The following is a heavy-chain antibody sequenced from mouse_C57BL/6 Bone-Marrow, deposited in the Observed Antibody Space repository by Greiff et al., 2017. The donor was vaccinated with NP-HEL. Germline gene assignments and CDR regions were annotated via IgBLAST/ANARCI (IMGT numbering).Heavy chain of an antibody. D-gene: IGHD2-4*01. CDR3: ARENYYDYGFDY. Sequence: VQLQQSGPELVKPGASVKISCKASGYSFTSYYIHWVKQRPGQGLEWIGWIYPGSGNTKYNEKFKGKATLTADTSSSTAYMQLSSLTSEDSAVYYCARENYYDYGFDYWGQGTTLTVSS. J-gene: IGHJ2*01. CDR1: GYSFTSYY. V-gene: IGHV1-66*01. CDR2: IYPGSGNT.